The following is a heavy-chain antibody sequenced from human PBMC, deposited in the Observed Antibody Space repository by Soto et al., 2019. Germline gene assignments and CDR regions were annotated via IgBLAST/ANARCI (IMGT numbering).Heavy chain of an antibody. J-gene: IGHJ6*02. CDR1: GFTLQNYA. CDR2: LIGGHYGT. CDR3: ASTALTTGDGLDV. D-gene: IGHD1-1*01. V-gene: IGHV3-23*01. Sequence: GGSLRLSCTASGFTLQNYAMAWVRQAPGKGLEWVSTLIGGHYGTAYSYSVKGRFTISRDISRNILFLQMNSLGAEDTALYYCASTALTTGDGLDVWGQGITVTVSS.